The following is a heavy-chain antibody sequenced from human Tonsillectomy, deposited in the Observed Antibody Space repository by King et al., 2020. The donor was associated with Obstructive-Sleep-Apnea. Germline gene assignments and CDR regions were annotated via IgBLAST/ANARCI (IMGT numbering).Heavy chain of an antibody. CDR2: ISYDGSNE. J-gene: IGHJ4*02. CDR1: RFTFNTYA. CDR3: ARDRGGSYRLNYFDR. V-gene: IGHV3-30*04. D-gene: IGHD1-26*01. Sequence: QVQLVESGGGVVQPGGSLRLSCAASRFTFNTYAMHWVRQAPGKGLEWVAVISYDGSNEYYADSVKGRFSISRDNSKKTLYLQMNSLRGEDTAVYYCARDRGGSYRLNYFDRWGQGTLVTVSS.